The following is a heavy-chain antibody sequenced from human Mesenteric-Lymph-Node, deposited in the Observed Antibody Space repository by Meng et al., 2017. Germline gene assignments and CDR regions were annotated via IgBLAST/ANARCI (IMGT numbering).Heavy chain of an antibody. CDR3: ARHHHSPTFDY. CDR2: VVYSGTT. V-gene: IGHV4-39*01. CDR1: GGSICSSSYY. D-gene: IGHD1-14*01. J-gene: IGHJ4*02. Sequence: LELRESGPELGSPSETLSLTCTVSGGSICSSSYYWAWIRQPPGEGLVWIGSVVYSGTTYYTSSLKSRVSISVDTSKNQFSLKLSSVTAADTAVYYCARHHHSPTFDYWGQGTLVTVSS.